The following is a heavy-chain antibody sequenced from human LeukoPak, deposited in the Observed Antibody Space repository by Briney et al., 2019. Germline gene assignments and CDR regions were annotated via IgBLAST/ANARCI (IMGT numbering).Heavy chain of an antibody. CDR1: GFTFSSHA. D-gene: IGHD6-6*01. V-gene: IGHV3-23*01. J-gene: IGHJ4*02. CDR3: EKAWVYTTSSSNCAY. Sequence: GGSLRLSCAASGFTFSSHAMSWVRQAPGKGLEWVSAISGSGGSTYYADSVKGRFTISSDNSKNTLYLQMNSLRAEDTALYYCEKAWVYTTSSSNCAYWGQGTLVPVSS. CDR2: ISGSGGST.